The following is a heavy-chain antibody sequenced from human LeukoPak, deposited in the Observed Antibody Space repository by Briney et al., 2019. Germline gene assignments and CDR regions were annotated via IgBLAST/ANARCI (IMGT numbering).Heavy chain of an antibody. CDR3: ATLNFYSSGWDAYYYYYMDV. J-gene: IGHJ6*03. D-gene: IGHD6-19*01. CDR1: GYTLTELS. V-gene: IGHV1-24*01. Sequence: GASVKVSCKVSGYTLTELSMHWVRQAPGKGLEWMGGFDPEDGETIYAQKFQGRVTMTEDTSTDTAYMELSSLRSEDTAVYYCATLNFYSSGWDAYYYYYMDVWGKGTTVTVSS. CDR2: FDPEDGET.